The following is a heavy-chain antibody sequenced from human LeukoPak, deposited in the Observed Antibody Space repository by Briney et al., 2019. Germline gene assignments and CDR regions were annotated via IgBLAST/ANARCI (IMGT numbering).Heavy chain of an antibody. D-gene: IGHD4/OR15-4a*01. V-gene: IGHV3-11*05. CDR3: AKAGLVRGGALDS. CDR1: GFSFSGSY. J-gene: IGHJ4*02. Sequence: GGSLRLSCAASGFSFSGSYMSWIRQAPGKGLEWVSYISGSSNDINYADSVKGRFTVSRDNTKNSLFLQMNSLRVEYTAVYYCAKAGLVRGGALDSWGQGTLVTVSS. CDR2: ISGSSNDI.